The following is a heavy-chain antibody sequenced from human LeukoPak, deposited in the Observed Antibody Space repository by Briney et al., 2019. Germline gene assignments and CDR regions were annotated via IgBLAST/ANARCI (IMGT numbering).Heavy chain of an antibody. CDR3: ARDEYCSSTSCQESFDY. J-gene: IGHJ4*02. CDR1: GFTFSSYS. V-gene: IGHV3-21*01. D-gene: IGHD2-2*01. CDR2: ISSSSRYI. Sequence: GGSLRLSCAASGFTFSSYSMNWVRQAPGKGLEWVSSISSSSRYIYYADSVKGRFTIARDNAKNSLYLQMNSLSAEDTAVYYCARDEYCSSTSCQESFDYWGQGTLVTVSS.